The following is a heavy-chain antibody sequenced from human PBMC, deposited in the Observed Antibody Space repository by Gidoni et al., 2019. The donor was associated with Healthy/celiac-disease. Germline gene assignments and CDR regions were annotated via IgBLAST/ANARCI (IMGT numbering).Heavy chain of an antibody. Sequence: QVQLVESGGGVVQPGRSLRLSCAASGFTFRSYSLPWVRQAPCKGLEGGAGISYDGSNKYYADSVKGRFTISRDNSKNTLYLQMNSLRAEDTAVYYCARDPSGVYYDSSGYSFRDAFDIWGQGTMVTVSS. D-gene: IGHD3-22*01. CDR2: ISYDGSNK. CDR1: GFTFRSYS. V-gene: IGHV3-30*16. CDR3: ARDPSGVYYDSSGYSFRDAFDI. J-gene: IGHJ3*02.